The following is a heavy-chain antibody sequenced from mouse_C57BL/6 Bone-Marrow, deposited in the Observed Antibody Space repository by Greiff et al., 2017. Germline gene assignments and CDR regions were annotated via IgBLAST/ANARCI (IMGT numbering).Heavy chain of an antibody. J-gene: IGHJ4*01. CDR1: GYTFTDYY. CDR3: ARSYYSPYAMDY. V-gene: IGHV1-76*01. Sequence: QVQLQQSGAELVRPGASVKLSCKASGYTFTDYYINWVKQRPGQGLEWIARIYPGSGNTYYNEKFKVKATLTAEKSSSTAYMQLSSLTSEDSAVYFCARSYYSPYAMDYWGQGTSVTVSS. CDR2: IYPGSGNT. D-gene: IGHD1-1*01.